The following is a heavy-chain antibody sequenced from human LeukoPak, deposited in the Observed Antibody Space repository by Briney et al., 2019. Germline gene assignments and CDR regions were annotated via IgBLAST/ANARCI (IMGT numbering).Heavy chain of an antibody. CDR3: ARGTIFGAATNWFDS. CDR2: IFYSGSN. V-gene: IGHV4-39*07. CDR1: GGSISGSSYY. D-gene: IGHD3-3*01. Sequence: PSETLSLTCNVSGGSISGSSYYWGWIRQPPGKGLEWIGSIFYSGSNYYNPSLKSRVTISVDTSKNQFSLKLSSVTAADTAVYYCARGTIFGAATNWFDSWGQGTLVIVSS. J-gene: IGHJ5*01.